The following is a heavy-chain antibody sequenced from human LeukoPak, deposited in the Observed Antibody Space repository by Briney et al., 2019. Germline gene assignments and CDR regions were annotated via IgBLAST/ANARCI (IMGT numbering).Heavy chain of an antibody. J-gene: IGHJ4*02. CDR1: GFTFSSYG. D-gene: IGHD1-26*01. CDR2: IWYDGSNK. Sequence: GGSLRLSCAASGFTFSSYGMHWVRQAPGKGLEWAAVIWYDGSNKYYADSVKGRFTISRDNSKNTLYLQMNSLRAEDTAVYYCAREHDSGSYPDYWGQGTLVTVSS. CDR3: AREHDSGSYPDY. V-gene: IGHV3-33*01.